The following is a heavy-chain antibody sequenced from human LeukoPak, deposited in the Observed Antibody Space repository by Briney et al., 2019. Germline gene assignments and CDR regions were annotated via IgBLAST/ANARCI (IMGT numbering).Heavy chain of an antibody. CDR3: ARDLDIVVVPVVSRHYGLDV. J-gene: IGHJ6*02. D-gene: IGHD2-2*01. V-gene: IGHV1-18*01. Sequence: GASVKVSCKASGYIYTNYGISWVRQAPGQGLKWMGWISAYNGNTNYVQKFQGRVTMTTDTSTTTAYMELRSLRSDDTAVYYCARDLDIVVVPVVSRHYGLDVWGQGTTATVSS. CDR1: GYIYTNYG. CDR2: ISAYNGNT.